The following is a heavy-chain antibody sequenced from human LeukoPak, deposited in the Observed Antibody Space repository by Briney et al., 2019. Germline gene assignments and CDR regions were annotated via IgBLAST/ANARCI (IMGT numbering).Heavy chain of an antibody. CDR3: ARSVAAGNGYYYYYYMDV. D-gene: IGHD6-13*01. CDR2: ISSSGSTI. J-gene: IGHJ6*03. CDR1: GFTFSDYY. Sequence: GGSLRLSCAASGFTFSDYYMSWIRQAPGKGLEWVSYISSSGSTIYYADSVKGRFTISRDNAKNSLYLQMNSLRAEDTAVYYCARSVAAGNGYYYYYYMDVWGKGTTVTISS. V-gene: IGHV3-11*01.